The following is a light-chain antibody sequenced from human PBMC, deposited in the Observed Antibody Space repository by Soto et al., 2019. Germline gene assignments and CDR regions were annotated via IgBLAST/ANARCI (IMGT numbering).Light chain of an antibody. Sequence: QSVVTQPPSASGTPGQTVTISCSGSSSNIGSNTVNWYQQLPGTAPKLLIYSNNQRPSGVPDRFSGSKSGTSASLAISGLQSEDEADYYCAAWDDSLNVWVFGGGTQLTVL. J-gene: IGLJ3*02. CDR3: AAWDDSLNVWV. V-gene: IGLV1-44*01. CDR1: SSNIGSNT. CDR2: SNN.